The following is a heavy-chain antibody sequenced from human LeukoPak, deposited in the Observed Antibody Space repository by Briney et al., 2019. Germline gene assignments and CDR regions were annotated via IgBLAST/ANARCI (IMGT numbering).Heavy chain of an antibody. Sequence: PGGSLRLSCAASGFTFSDYYMSWIRQAPGKGLEWVLYISSSGSTIYYADSVKGRFTISRDNAKNSLYLQMNSLRAEDTAVYYCARDRSGSLRVPRGYWGQGTLVTVSS. CDR1: GFTFSDYY. V-gene: IGHV3-11*04. CDR3: ARDRSGSLRVPRGY. CDR2: ISSSGSTI. D-gene: IGHD1-26*01. J-gene: IGHJ4*02.